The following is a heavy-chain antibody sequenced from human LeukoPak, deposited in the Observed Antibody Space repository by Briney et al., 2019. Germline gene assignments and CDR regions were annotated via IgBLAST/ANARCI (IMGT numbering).Heavy chain of an antibody. V-gene: IGHV1-8*03. CDR3: ARAPYGSGSSLDY. CDR1: GYTFTSYD. Sequence: ASVKASCKASGYTFTSYDINWVRQATGQGLEWMGWMNPNSGNTGYAQKFQGRVTITRNTSISTAYMELSSLRSEDTAVYYCARAPYGSGSSLDYWGQGTLVTVSS. CDR2: MNPNSGNT. J-gene: IGHJ4*02. D-gene: IGHD3-10*01.